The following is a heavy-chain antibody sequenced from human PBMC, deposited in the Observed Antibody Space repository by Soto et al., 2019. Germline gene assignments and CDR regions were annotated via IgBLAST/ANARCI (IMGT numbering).Heavy chain of an antibody. CDR1: CCSIRSYY. Sequence: ASETLSLTCTVSCCSIRSYYWGWIRQPPGKGLEWIGYIYYIGSTNYNPSLKSRVTISIDTSKNQFSLKVSSVTAADTAVYYCAKGGYSRYFDYWDQGTLVTVS. V-gene: IGHV4-59*01. J-gene: IGHJ4*02. CDR3: AKGGYSRYFDY. CDR2: IYYIGST. D-gene: IGHD5-12*01.